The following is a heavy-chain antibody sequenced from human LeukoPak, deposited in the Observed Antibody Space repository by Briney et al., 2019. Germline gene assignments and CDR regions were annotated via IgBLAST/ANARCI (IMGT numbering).Heavy chain of an antibody. CDR2: INSDGSSI. CDR1: GFTFSTYW. V-gene: IGHV3-74*01. Sequence: PGGSLRLSCAASGFTFSTYWMHWVRQGPGKGLVWVSRINSDGSSITYADSVKGRFTISRDNAKNTLYLQMNSLRAEDTAVYYCARRGYYDSSGNGFDYWGQGTLVTVSS. CDR3: ARRGYYDSSGNGFDY. D-gene: IGHD3-22*01. J-gene: IGHJ4*02.